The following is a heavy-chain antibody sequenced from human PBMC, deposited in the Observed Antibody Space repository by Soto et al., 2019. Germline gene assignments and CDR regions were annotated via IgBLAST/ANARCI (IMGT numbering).Heavy chain of an antibody. Sequence: SETLSLTCTGSGGSISSYYWSWIRQPPGKGLEWIGEINHSGSTNYNPSLKSRVTISVDTSKNQFSLKLSSVTAADTAVYYCARGRITMVRGGWFDPWGQGTLVTVSS. CDR2: INHSGST. CDR3: ARGRITMVRGGWFDP. D-gene: IGHD3-10*01. CDR1: GGSISSYY. V-gene: IGHV4-34*01. J-gene: IGHJ5*02.